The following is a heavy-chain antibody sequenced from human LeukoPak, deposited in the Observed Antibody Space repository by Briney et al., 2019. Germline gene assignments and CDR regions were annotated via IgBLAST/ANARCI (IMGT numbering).Heavy chain of an antibody. CDR2: IYYRGST. D-gene: IGHD3-10*01. V-gene: IGHV4-59*12. Sequence: SETLSLTCAVSGGPLTSYYWTWIRQPPGKGLEWIGFIYYRGSTNYNPSLESRVTISIDTSKNRFSLKLSSVTAADTAVYYCARVRITMVRGVDYWGQGTLVTVSS. CDR1: GGPLTSYY. J-gene: IGHJ4*02. CDR3: ARVRITMVRGVDY.